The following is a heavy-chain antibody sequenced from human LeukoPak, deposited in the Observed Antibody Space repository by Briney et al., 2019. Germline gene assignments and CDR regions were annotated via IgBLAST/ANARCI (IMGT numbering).Heavy chain of an antibody. CDR3: AKDLVDV. V-gene: IGHV3-30*18. J-gene: IGHJ6*04. Sequence: GGSLRLSCAASGFTFSSYGMHWVRQAPGKGLEWVAVISYDGSNKYYADSVKGRFTISRDNSKNTLYLQMNSLRAEDTAVYYCAKDLVDVWGKGTTVTVSS. CDR1: GFTFSSYG. CDR2: ISYDGSNK.